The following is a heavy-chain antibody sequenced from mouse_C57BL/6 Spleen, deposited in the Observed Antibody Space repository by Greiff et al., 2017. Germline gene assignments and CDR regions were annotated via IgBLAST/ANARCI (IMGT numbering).Heavy chain of an antibody. CDR3: ARSITTVVAPYFDY. V-gene: IGHV1-64*01. CDR1: GYTFTSYW. D-gene: IGHD1-1*01. Sequence: VQLQQPGAELVKPGASVKLSCKASGYTFTSYWMHWVKQRPGQGLEWIGMIHPNSGSTNYNEKFKSKATLTVDKSSSTAYMQLSSLTSEASAVYYWARSITTVVAPYFDYWGQGTTLTVSS. CDR2: IHPNSGST. J-gene: IGHJ2*01.